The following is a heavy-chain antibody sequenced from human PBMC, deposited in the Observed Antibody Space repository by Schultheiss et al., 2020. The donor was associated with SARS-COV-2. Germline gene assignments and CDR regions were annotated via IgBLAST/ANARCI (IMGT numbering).Heavy chain of an antibody. CDR2: ISAHNGNT. V-gene: IGHV1-18*01. Sequence: ASVKVSCKASGYTFTSYGISWVRQAPGQGLEWMGWISAHNGNTNYAQKLQGRVTMTVDTSTSTAYVELRSLRSDDTAVYYCVREGGRGEIDYWGQGTLVTVSS. D-gene: IGHD3-16*01. CDR1: GYTFTSYG. J-gene: IGHJ4*02. CDR3: VREGGRGEIDY.